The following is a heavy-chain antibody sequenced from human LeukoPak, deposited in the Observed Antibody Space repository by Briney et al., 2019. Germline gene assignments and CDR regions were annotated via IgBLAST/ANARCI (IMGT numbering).Heavy chain of an antibody. CDR1: GFRFDDYA. V-gene: IGHV3-43*02. CDR2: ISGDGGST. Sequence: GVSVRLSCAASGFRFDDYAMHWVRQAPGKGLEWVSLISGDGGSTYYADSVKGRFTISRDNSKNSLHLQMNSLRTEDTALYYCAKSVVAAGLDVWGQGTTVTVSS. J-gene: IGHJ6*02. D-gene: IGHD2-15*01. CDR3: AKSVVAAGLDV.